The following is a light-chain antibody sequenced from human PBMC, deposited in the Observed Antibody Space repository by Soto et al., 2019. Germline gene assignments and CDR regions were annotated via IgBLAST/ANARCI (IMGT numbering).Light chain of an antibody. CDR2: DAS. V-gene: IGKV1-5*01. CDR1: QSVRSW. Sequence: IQITQSPSTLSASVGDRVTVTCRASQSVRSWLAWYQQKPGRAPKFLIYDASSLESGVPSRFSGSGSGTEFTLTISNLQPDDFATYYCQQYDNYPLTFGGGTRLEIK. J-gene: IGKJ5*01. CDR3: QQYDNYPLT.